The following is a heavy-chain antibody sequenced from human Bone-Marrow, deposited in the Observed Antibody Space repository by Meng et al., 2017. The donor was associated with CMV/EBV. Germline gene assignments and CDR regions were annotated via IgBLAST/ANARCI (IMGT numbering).Heavy chain of an antibody. D-gene: IGHD3-3*01. CDR1: GSISSGDYY. V-gene: IGHV4-30-4*08. CDR3: ATALRFLEPYRAFDI. Sequence: GSISSGDYYWSWIRQPPGKGLEWIGYIYYSGSTYYNPSLKSRVTISVDTSKNQFSLKLSSVTAADTAVYYCATALRFLEPYRAFDIWGQGTMVTVSS. CDR2: IYYSGST. J-gene: IGHJ3*02.